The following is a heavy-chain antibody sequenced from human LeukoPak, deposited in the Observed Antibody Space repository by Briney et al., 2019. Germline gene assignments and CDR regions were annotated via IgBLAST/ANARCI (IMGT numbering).Heavy chain of an antibody. J-gene: IGHJ3*02. D-gene: IGHD1-1*01. CDR1: GGSISSGSYS. CDR2: FFYTGNT. V-gene: IGHV4-30-4*07. Sequence: QSSETLSLTCAVSGGSISSGSYSWGWIRQPPGKGLEWIGCFFYTGNTYYNASLKSRVTISVDTSKNQFSLKVSSVTAADTAVYYCTRGAGSTTSNDAFDIWGQGTMVTVSS. CDR3: TRGAGSTTSNDAFDI.